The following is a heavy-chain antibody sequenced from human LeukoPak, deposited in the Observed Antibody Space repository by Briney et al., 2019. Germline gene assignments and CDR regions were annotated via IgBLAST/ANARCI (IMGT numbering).Heavy chain of an antibody. Sequence: PSETLSLTCAVYGETFSGYHWSWIRQPPGKGLEWIGEIDQSGSPNYNPSLKSRLTMSVDTSKNQFSLKLSSVTAADTAVYYCARRPRNSGAYDGPSCLDYWGQGTLVTVSS. V-gene: IGHV4-34*01. CDR2: IDQSGSP. CDR1: GETFSGYH. D-gene: IGHD1-26*01. CDR3: ARRPRNSGAYDGPSCLDY. J-gene: IGHJ4*02.